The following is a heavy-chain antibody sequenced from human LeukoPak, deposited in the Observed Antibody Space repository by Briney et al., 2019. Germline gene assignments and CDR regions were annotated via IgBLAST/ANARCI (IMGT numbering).Heavy chain of an antibody. J-gene: IGHJ4*02. CDR3: ARLKRGGLFDY. CDR1: GGSISSFY. V-gene: IGHV4-4*07. D-gene: IGHD3/OR15-3a*01. Sequence: SETLSLTCTVSGGSISSFYWSWIRQPAGKGLAWIGRVFTSGSTNYNPSLKSRVTMSVDTPKNQLSLRLSSVTAADTAVYYCARLKRGGLFDYWGPGTLVTVSS. CDR2: VFTSGST.